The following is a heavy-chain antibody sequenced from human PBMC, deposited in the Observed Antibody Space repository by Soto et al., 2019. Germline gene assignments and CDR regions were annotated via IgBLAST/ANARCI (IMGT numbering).Heavy chain of an antibody. CDR3: ARGPVAGSDF. CDR1: GYPFTSYG. D-gene: IGHD2-15*01. J-gene: IGHJ4*02. Sequence: QVQLVQSGPEVKKPAASVQVSCKASGYPFTSYGIVWVRQAPGQGLEWMGGISPYSGETRYTEKFQDRLTSTTDTSTSTAYMDLRSLTSDDTAVYFCARGPVAGSDFWGQGTLVIVSS. V-gene: IGHV1-18*01. CDR2: ISPYSGET.